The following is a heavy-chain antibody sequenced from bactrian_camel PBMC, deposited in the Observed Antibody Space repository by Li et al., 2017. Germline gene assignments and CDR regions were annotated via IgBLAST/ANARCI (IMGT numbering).Heavy chain of an antibody. CDR2: LFTGSGRS. V-gene: IGHV3S1*01. CDR3: AADTTVGRWNLFLASQWNY. Sequence: HVQLVESGGGSVQAGGSLRLSCAGPQDMSSTYCMAWFRQVPGKEREGVAALFTGSGRSAYADSVKGRFTISKDNAKSTLDMQMNSLEPEDTAMYYCAADTTVGRWNLFLASQWNYWGQGTQVTVS. CDR1: QDMSSTYC. J-gene: IGHJ4*01. D-gene: IGHD1*01.